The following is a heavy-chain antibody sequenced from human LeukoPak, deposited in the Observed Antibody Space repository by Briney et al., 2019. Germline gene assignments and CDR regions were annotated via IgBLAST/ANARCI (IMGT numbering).Heavy chain of an antibody. CDR1: GFTFSNAW. Sequence: GGSLRLSCAASGFTFSNAWMSWVRQAPGKGLGWVGRIKSKTDGGTTDYAAPVKGRFTISRDDSKNTLYLQMNSLKTEDTAVYYCTARYCRGTSCYGEYFQRWGQGTLVTVSS. D-gene: IGHD2-2*01. J-gene: IGHJ1*01. V-gene: IGHV3-15*01. CDR3: TARYCRGTSCYGEYFQR. CDR2: IKSKTDGGTT.